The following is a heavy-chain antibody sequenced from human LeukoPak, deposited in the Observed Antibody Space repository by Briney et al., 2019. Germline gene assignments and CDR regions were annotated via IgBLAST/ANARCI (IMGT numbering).Heavy chain of an antibody. CDR1: GFIFSNYG. V-gene: IGHV3-23*01. CDR3: AKGRSASGTYYTTIDY. D-gene: IGHD3-10*01. CDR2: ITGSGDNT. J-gene: IGHJ4*02. Sequence: GGSLRLSCAASGFIFSNYGMRWVRQAPGKGLEWVSSITGSGDNTYYADSVKGRFTISRDNSKNTLSLQINSLRAEDTAVYYCAKGRSASGTYYTTIDYWGQGTLVTVSS.